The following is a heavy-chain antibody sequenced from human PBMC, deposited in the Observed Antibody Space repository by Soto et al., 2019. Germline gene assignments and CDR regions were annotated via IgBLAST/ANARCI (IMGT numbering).Heavy chain of an antibody. CDR2: ISSSGSFK. J-gene: IGHJ4*02. D-gene: IGHD1-1*01. CDR3: ARDPPHGGTSSWDADS. V-gene: IGHV3-21*01. Sequence: PGGSLRLSCAASGFIFNTNSMNWVRQVPGRGLQWLSSISSSGSFKSYGDSVKGRFTISRDNAKNSLLLQMNNLRADDTGLYFCARDPPHGGTSSWDADSWGQGTLVTVSS. CDR1: GFIFNTNS.